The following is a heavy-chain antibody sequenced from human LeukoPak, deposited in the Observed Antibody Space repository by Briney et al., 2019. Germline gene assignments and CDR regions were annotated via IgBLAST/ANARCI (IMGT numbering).Heavy chain of an antibody. CDR1: GYTFTSYG. V-gene: IGHV1-18*01. CDR3: ARDHAYYDILTGYYDPPKIIDY. Sequence: ASVKVSCKASGYTFTSYGISWVRQASGQGLEWMGWISAYNGNTNYAQKLQGRVTMTTDTSTSTAYMELRSLRSDDTAVYYCARDHAYYDILTGYYDPPKIIDYWGQGTLVTVSS. CDR2: ISAYNGNT. J-gene: IGHJ4*02. D-gene: IGHD3-9*01.